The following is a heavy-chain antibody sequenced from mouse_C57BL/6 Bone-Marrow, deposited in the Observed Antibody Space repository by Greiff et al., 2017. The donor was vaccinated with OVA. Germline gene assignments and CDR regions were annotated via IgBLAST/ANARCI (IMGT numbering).Heavy chain of an antibody. J-gene: IGHJ3*01. Sequence: VKLQQSGAELVKPGASVKVSCKASGYTFTSYWMHWVKQRPGQGLEWIGRIHPSDSDTNYNQKFKGKATLTVDKSSSTAYMQLSSLTSEDSAVYYCASYDGYYGFAYWGQGTLVTVSA. CDR2: IHPSDSDT. D-gene: IGHD2-3*01. CDR1: GYTFTSYW. V-gene: IGHV1-74*01. CDR3: ASYDGYYGFAY.